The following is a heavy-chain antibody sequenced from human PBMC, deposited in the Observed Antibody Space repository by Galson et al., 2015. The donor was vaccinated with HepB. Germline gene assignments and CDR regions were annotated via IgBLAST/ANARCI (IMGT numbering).Heavy chain of an antibody. CDR3: AEDGSGWPSDGSIAY. J-gene: IGHJ4*02. V-gene: IGHV3-30*18. CDR2: ISYDGSNL. D-gene: IGHD1-26*01. CDR1: GFTFGGYA. Sequence: SLRLSCAASGFTFGGYAMHWVRQAPGKGLEWVAIISYDGSNLYYTDSVKGRFTISRDNSNSTLYLQMNSLRAEDTATYYCAEDGSGWPSDGSIAYRGQGTLVTVSS.